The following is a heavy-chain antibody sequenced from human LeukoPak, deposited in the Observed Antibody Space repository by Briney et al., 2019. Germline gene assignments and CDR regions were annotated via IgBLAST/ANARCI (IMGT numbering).Heavy chain of an antibody. Sequence: ASVKVSCKASGYTFTSYDINWVRQATGQGLEWMGWMNPNSGNTGYAQKFQGRVTITRNTSISTAYMELSSLRSGDTAVYYCARGVLRRGYYIDYWGQGTLVTVSS. J-gene: IGHJ4*02. CDR1: GYTFTSYD. D-gene: IGHD3-3*01. V-gene: IGHV1-8*03. CDR3: ARGVLRRGYYIDY. CDR2: MNPNSGNT.